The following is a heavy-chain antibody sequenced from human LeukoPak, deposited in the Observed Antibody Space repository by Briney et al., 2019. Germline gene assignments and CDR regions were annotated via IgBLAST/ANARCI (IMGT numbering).Heavy chain of an antibody. Sequence: SETLSLTCTVSGGFSSYYWSWIRQPPGKGLEWIGYRYYRGSTNYNPSLKSRVTISVDTSKNQFSLKLSSVTAADTAVYYCARWYSSGWAFDYWGQGTLVTVSS. CDR1: GGFSSYY. CDR3: ARWYSSGWAFDY. D-gene: IGHD6-19*01. CDR2: RYYRGST. J-gene: IGHJ4*02. V-gene: IGHV4-59*08.